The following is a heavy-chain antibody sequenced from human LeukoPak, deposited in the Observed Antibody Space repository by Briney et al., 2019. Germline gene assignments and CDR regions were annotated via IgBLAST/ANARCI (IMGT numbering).Heavy chain of an antibody. J-gene: IGHJ6*03. V-gene: IGHV5-51*01. CDR2: IYPGDSDT. CDR3: ARHFSAVKYYYYYYMDV. D-gene: IGHD4-17*01. CDR1: GYSFTSYW. Sequence: GGSLKISCKGSGYSFTSYWIGWVRQMPGKGLEWMGIIYPGDSDTRYSPSFQGQVTISADKSISTAYLQWSSLKASDTAMYYCARHFSAVKYYYYYYMDVWGKGTTVTVSS.